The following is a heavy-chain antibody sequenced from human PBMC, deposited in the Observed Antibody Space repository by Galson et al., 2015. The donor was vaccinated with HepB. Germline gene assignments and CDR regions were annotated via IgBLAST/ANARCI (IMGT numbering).Heavy chain of an antibody. Sequence: QSGAEVKKPGESLKVSCKASGYTFTSYGISWVRQAPGQGLEWMGWISAYNGNTNYAQKLRGRVTMTTDTSTSTAYMELRSLRSDDTAVYYCARDAYPYSGSYRPFDIWGQGTMVTVSS. CDR1: GYTFTSYG. CDR2: ISAYNGNT. V-gene: IGHV1-18*04. CDR3: ARDAYPYSGSYRPFDI. J-gene: IGHJ3*02. D-gene: IGHD1-26*01.